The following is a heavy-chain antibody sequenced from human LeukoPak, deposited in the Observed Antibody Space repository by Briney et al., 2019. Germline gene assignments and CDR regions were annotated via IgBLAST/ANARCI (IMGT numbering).Heavy chain of an antibody. J-gene: IGHJ4*02. CDR1: RFTFTGYY. CDR2: FNPIRVGT. CDR3: ARSEPRGVNVF. D-gene: IGHD3-10*01. Sequence: GASVKVSCKPFRFTFTGYYMYSVRQAAGHGRGWRGGFNPIRVGTNIAEKFAARVNVSRDTYNTTAYMELRSLRSDDTAIYYCARSEPRGVNVFWGQGMQVTVSS. V-gene: IGHV1-2*02.